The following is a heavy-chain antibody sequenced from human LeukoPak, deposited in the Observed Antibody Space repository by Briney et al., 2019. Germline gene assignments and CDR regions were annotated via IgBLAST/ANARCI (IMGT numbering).Heavy chain of an antibody. J-gene: IGHJ3*02. CDR2: ISSSSSTI. V-gene: IGHV3-48*04. Sequence: QPGGSLRLSCAASGFTFSSYSMNWVRQAPGKGLEWVSYISSSSSTIYYADSVKGRFTTSRDNAKNSLYLQMNSLRAEDTAVYYCEVAGDAFDIWGQGTMVTVSS. CDR1: GFTFSSYS. D-gene: IGHD6-19*01. CDR3: EVAGDAFDI.